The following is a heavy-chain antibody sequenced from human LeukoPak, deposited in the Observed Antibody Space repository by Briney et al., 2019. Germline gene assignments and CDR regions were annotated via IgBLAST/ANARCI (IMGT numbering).Heavy chain of an antibody. V-gene: IGHV3-15*01. Sequence: GGSLRLSCAASRFSFSNAWMSWVRQAPGKGLDWVGLIKSKTDGGTTDYAAPVKGRFTISRDDSRNRLYLQMDSLTTEDTAVYYCTADDWVRWGQGTLVTVSS. CDR3: TADDWVR. CDR2: IKSKTDGGTT. D-gene: IGHD3-16*01. CDR1: RFSFSNAW. J-gene: IGHJ4*02.